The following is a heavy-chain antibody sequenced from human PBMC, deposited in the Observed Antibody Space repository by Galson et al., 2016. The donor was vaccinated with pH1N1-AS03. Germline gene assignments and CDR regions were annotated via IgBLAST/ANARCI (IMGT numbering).Heavy chain of an antibody. J-gene: IGHJ4*02. CDR3: ATYMAGEGGRGY. CDR1: GASISSRSYH. D-gene: IGHD3-10*01. CDR2: VDYNVGT. V-gene: IGHV4-39*02. Sequence: ETLSLTCSVSGASISSRSYHWVRIRQPPGKGLEWIGIVDYNVGTYYNPSLKSRVTIPADTSNNRFSLKLTSVTAADTAIYYCATYMAGEGGRGYWGPGTLVTVSS.